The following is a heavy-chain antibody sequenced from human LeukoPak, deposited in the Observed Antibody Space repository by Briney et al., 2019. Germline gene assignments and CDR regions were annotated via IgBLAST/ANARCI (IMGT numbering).Heavy chain of an antibody. CDR1: GGSIKNYY. Sequence: SESLSLTCTVSGGSIKNYYWSWIRQPAGKGLEGVRRIYTRGSTNYNPSLKSQVTISVDTSKNQFSLKLSSVTAADTAVYSCARGSYRSADICSGGDAFDIWGQGTMVSVSS. J-gene: IGHJ3*02. CDR3: ARGSYRSADICSGGDAFDI. CDR2: IYTRGST. D-gene: IGHD3-16*02. V-gene: IGHV4-4*07.